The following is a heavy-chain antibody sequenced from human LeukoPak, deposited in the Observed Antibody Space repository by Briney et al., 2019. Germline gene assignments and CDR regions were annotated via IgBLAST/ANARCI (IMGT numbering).Heavy chain of an antibody. J-gene: IGHJ4*02. CDR3: ARVDTAMVIDY. D-gene: IGHD5-18*01. CDR2: IIPILGIA. V-gene: IGHV1-69*04. Sequence: SVKGSCKASVGTFSSYAISWVRQAPGQGLEWMGRIIPILGIANYAQKFQGRVTITADKSTSTAYMELSSLRSEDTAVYYCARVDTAMVIDYWGQGTLVTVSS. CDR1: VGTFSSYA.